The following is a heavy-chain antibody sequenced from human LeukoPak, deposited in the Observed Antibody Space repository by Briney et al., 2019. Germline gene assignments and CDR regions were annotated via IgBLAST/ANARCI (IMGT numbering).Heavy chain of an antibody. CDR3: AKGRYYYDSSDAFDI. CDR2: ISGSGGSR. J-gene: IGHJ3*02. D-gene: IGHD3-22*01. Sequence: GGSLRLSCAASGFTFSSYAMSWVRHAPGKGLEWVSAISGSGGSRYYADSVKGRFTISRDNSKNTLFLQMNSQRAEDTAVYYCAKGRYYYDSSDAFDIWGQGTMVTVSS. V-gene: IGHV3-23*01. CDR1: GFTFSSYA.